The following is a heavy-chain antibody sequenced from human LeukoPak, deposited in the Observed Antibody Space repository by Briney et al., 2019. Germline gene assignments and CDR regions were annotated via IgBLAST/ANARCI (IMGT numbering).Heavy chain of an antibody. D-gene: IGHD3-10*01. CDR2: IYYSGST. J-gene: IGHJ4*02. V-gene: IGHV4-59*01. Sequence: SETLSLTCTVSGGSISSYHWSWIRQPPGKGLEWIGYIYYSGSTNYNPSLKSRVTISVDTSKNQFSLKLSSVTAADTAVYYCARTRRNYGSGSSHFDYWGQGTLVTVSS. CDR1: GGSISSYH. CDR3: ARTRRNYGSGSSHFDY.